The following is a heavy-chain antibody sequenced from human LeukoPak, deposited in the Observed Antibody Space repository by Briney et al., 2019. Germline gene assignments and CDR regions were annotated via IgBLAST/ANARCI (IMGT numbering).Heavy chain of an antibody. J-gene: IGHJ4*02. CDR3: ARWGKSPGGYRIAARPRLRSVLDY. CDR2: IYTSGST. D-gene: IGHD6-6*01. V-gene: IGHV4-61*02. CDR1: GGSISSGSYY. Sequence: SETLSLTCTVSGGSISSGSYYWSWIRQPAGKGLEWIGRIYTSGSTNYNPSLKSRVTISVDTSKNQFSLKLSSVTAADTAVYYCARWGKSPGGYRIAARPRLRSVLDYWGQGTLVTVSS.